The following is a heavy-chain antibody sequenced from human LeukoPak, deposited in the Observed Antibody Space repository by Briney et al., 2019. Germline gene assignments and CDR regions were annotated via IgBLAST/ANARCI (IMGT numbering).Heavy chain of an antibody. Sequence: SETLSLTCTVSGGSISSSSHYWGWIRQPPGRGLEWIGSIYYSGSTYYNPSLKSRVTKSVDTSKNQFSLKLSSVSAADTAVYHCARHIVVVSTPADWFDPWGQGTLVTVSS. CDR2: IYYSGST. V-gene: IGHV4-39*01. CDR3: ARHIVVVSTPADWFDP. D-gene: IGHD2-21*01. CDR1: GGSISSSSHY. J-gene: IGHJ5*02.